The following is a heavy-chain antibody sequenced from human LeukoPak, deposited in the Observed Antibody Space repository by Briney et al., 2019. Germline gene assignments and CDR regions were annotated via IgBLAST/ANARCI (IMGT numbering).Heavy chain of an antibody. V-gene: IGHV4-39*07. J-gene: IGHJ6*03. Sequence: SETLSLTCTVSGGSISSSSYYWGWIRQPPGKGLEWIGTIYYSGGTYYNPSLKSRVTISVDTSKNQFSLELSSVTAADTAVYYCARSMVRGVVSYYYYMDVWGKGTTVTISS. CDR3: ARSMVRGVVSYYYYMDV. CDR2: IYYSGGT. CDR1: GGSISSSSYY. D-gene: IGHD3-10*01.